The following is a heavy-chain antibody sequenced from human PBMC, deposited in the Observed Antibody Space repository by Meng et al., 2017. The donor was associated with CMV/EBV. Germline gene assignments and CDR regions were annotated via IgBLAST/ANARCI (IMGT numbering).Heavy chain of an antibody. CDR3: ARGLSKDSGSSLRHFDY. CDR1: GGSISSSSYY. V-gene: IGHV4-39*07. Sequence: GSLRLSCTVSGGSISSSSYYWGWIRQPPGKGLEWIGSIYYSGSTYYNPSLKSRVTISVDTSKNQFSLKLSSVTAADTAVYYCARGLSKDSGSSLRHFDYWGQGTLVTVSX. D-gene: IGHD1-26*01. J-gene: IGHJ4*02. CDR2: IYYSGST.